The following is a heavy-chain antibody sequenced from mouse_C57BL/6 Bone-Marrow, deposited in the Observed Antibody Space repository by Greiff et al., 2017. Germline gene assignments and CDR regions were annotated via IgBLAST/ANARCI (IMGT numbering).Heavy chain of an antibody. D-gene: IGHD4-1*01. J-gene: IGHJ4*01. Sequence: QVQLQQSGAELVKPGASVKLSCKASGYTFTSYWMQWVKQRPGQGLEWIGEIDPSDSYTNYNQKLKGKATLTVDTSSSTAYMQLSSLTSEDSAVYYCARRLGGAMDYWGQGTSVTVSS. V-gene: IGHV1-50*01. CDR1: GYTFTSYW. CDR3: ARRLGGAMDY. CDR2: IDPSDSYT.